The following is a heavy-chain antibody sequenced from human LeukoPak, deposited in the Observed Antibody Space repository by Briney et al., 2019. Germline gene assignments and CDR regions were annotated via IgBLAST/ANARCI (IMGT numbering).Heavy chain of an antibody. Sequence: GGSLRLSCAASGFTFSNYGMSWVRQAPGKGLEWVGRIKSKTDGGTTDYAAPVKGRFTISRDDSKNTLYLQMNSLKTEDTAVYYCTTEYYYDSSGYQYFDYWGQGTLVTVSS. CDR2: IKSKTDGGTT. CDR1: GFTFSNYG. V-gene: IGHV3-15*01. D-gene: IGHD3-22*01. CDR3: TTEYYYDSSGYQYFDY. J-gene: IGHJ4*02.